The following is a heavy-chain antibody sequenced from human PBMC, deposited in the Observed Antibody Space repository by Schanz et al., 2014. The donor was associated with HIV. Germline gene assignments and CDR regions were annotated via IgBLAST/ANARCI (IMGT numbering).Heavy chain of an antibody. CDR3: SRGDYDFWSGFDP. V-gene: IGHV3-49*05. D-gene: IGHD3-3*01. CDR1: GFTFGSYA. Sequence: EVQLVESGGTLVKPGRSLRLSCTASGFTFGSYAITWFRQAPGRGLEWVSFIRSKAIGGTTEYAASVRGRLTISRDDSKSIVYLQMNSLKIEDTAVYYCSRGDYDFWSGFDPWGQGTLVTVSS. J-gene: IGHJ5*02. CDR2: IRSKAIGGTT.